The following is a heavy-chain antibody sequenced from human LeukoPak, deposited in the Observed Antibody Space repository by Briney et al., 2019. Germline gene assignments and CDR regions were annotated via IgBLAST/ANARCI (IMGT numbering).Heavy chain of an antibody. CDR3: ARSGNSFDY. CDR2: MSYSGST. Sequence: SETLSLTCTVSGGPISSYYWSWIRQPPGKGLEWIGSMSYSGSTNSNPSLKSRVTISVDTSKNQFSLKLSSVTAADTAVYYCARSGNSFDYWGQGTLVTVSS. CDR1: GGPISSYY. V-gene: IGHV4-59*08. D-gene: IGHD3-10*01. J-gene: IGHJ4*02.